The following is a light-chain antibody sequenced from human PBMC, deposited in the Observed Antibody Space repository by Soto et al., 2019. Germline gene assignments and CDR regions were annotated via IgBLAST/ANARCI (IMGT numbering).Light chain of an antibody. Sequence: QSALTQPASVSGSPGQSITISCTGTNNLVSWYQQHPGKAPKVVLYEGTKRPSGVSNRFSGSKSGNTASLTISGLQPDDEADYYCSSYTSVSTLVFGGGTKVTVL. CDR1: NNL. CDR2: EGT. V-gene: IGLV2-14*02. J-gene: IGLJ3*02. CDR3: SSYTSVSTLV.